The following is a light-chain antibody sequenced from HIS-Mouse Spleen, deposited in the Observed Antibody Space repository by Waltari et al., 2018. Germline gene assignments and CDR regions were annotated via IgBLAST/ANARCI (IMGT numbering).Light chain of an antibody. CDR1: ACPKQY. CDR2: KDS. J-gene: IGLJ2*01. CDR3: QSADSSGTYVV. Sequence: SYELTQPPSVSGSPGQTARITCSGDACPKQYAYWYQQKPGQAPVLVLYKDSERPSGIPERFSGSSSGTTVTLTISGVQAEDEADYYCQSADSSGTYVVFGGGTKLTVL. V-gene: IGLV3-25*03.